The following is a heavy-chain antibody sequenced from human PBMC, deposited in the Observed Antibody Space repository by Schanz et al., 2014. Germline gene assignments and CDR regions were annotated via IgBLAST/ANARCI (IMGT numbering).Heavy chain of an antibody. CDR3: ARAKRFGDMDV. D-gene: IGHD3-10*01. V-gene: IGHV1-18*01. CDR1: RYTFNTYG. Sequence: QILLVQPGPEVKKPGASVKVSCEASRYTFNTYGLNWVRQAPGQGLEWMGWISAYNGNTNYAQKLQGRVTMTTDTSASTAYMELRNLRSDDTAVYYCARAKRFGDMDVWGQGTTVTVSS. J-gene: IGHJ6*02. CDR2: ISAYNGNT.